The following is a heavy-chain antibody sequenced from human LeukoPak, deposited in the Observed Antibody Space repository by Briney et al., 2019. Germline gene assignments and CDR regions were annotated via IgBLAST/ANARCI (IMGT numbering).Heavy chain of an antibody. J-gene: IGHJ5*02. CDR2: IKQDGSQS. CDR1: GLISSNVW. V-gene: IGHV3-7*01. CDR3: ALEGSGRSSDP. D-gene: IGHD3-3*01. Sequence: GGSLRLSCAASGLISSNVWMSWVRQAPGKGLEWVANIKQDGSQSYYVDSVEGRFTISRDTARNSLHLQINSLRAEDTAMYYCALEGSGRSSDPWGQGTLVTVSS.